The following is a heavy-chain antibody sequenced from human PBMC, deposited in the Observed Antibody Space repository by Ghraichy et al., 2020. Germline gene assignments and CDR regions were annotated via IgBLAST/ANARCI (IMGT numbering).Heavy chain of an antibody. Sequence: ASVKVSCKASGYTFTSYGISWVRQAPGQGLEWMGWISAYNGDTNYAQKLQGRVTMTTDTSTSTAYMELRSLRSDDTAVYYCARPHSITIFGVANSLAYWGQGTLVTVSS. CDR1: GYTFTSYG. CDR2: ISAYNGDT. CDR3: ARPHSITIFGVANSLAY. V-gene: IGHV1-18*01. D-gene: IGHD3-3*01. J-gene: IGHJ4*02.